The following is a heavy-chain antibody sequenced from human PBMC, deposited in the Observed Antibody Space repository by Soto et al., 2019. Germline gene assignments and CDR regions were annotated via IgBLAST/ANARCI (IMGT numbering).Heavy chain of an antibody. J-gene: IGHJ4*02. CDR1: GYIFTDFG. D-gene: IGHD6-19*01. CDR3: ARGIAVAGNF. CDR2: IHTGNGNT. V-gene: IGHV1-3*04. Sequence: QVQLVQSGAEVKKPGASVTLSCKTSGYIFTDFGIHWVRQAPGQRLEWMGWIHTGNGNTKPSQHFQDRVTFTTDTSASTAYMALSSLTSEDTAVYFCARGIAVAGNFWGQGTLVIVSS.